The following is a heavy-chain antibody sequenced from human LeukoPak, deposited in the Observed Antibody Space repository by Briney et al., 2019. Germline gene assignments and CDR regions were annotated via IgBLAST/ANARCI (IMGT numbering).Heavy chain of an antibody. D-gene: IGHD3-10*01. CDR3: ARGGWFFDP. CDR2: IKQDGSEK. V-gene: IGHV3-7*05. CDR1: GFTSTILS. J-gene: IGHJ5*02. Sequence: RGSLRLSCAPSGFTSTILSISCVRPAPGEWLEWVANIKQDGSEKYYVEYVKGRFTISRENAKNSLFLQVNNLRAEDTAVYHCARGGWFFDPWGQGTLVTVSS.